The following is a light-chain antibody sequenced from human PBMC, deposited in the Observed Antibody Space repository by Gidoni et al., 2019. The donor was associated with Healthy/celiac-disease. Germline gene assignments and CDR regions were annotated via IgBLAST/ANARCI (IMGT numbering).Light chain of an antibody. J-gene: IGLJ3*02. Sequence: SYVLTQPPPVSVAPGKTARITRGGNNIGSKSGDWYQQKPGQAPVLVIYYDSDRPSGIPERFSGSNSGNTATLTISRVEAGDEADYYCQVWDSSSDHRVFGGGTKLTVL. CDR2: YDS. CDR1: NIGSKS. V-gene: IGLV3-21*04. CDR3: QVWDSSSDHRV.